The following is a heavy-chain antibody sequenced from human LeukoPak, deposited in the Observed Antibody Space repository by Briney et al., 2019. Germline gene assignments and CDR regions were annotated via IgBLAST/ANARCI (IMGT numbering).Heavy chain of an antibody. J-gene: IGHJ4*02. D-gene: IGHD3-22*01. Sequence: TGGSLRLSCAASGFTFNAYGMHWVRQAPGKGLEWVAVIWHDGTNKYYADSVKGRFTIYRDNSGNTLYLQMNSLTAEDTAVYYCARERTYYYDSNPDYFDYWGQGTLVTVSS. CDR2: IWHDGTNK. CDR3: ARERTYYYDSNPDYFDY. CDR1: GFTFNAYG. V-gene: IGHV3-33*01.